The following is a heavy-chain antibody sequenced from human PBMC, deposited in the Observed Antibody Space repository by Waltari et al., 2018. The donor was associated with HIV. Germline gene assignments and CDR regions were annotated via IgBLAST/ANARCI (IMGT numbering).Heavy chain of an antibody. CDR3: AKDGAIDI. Sequence: EAQLLESGGGLVQPGGSLRVSCDASGSRFGDYDMSWVRQAPGKGLQWVSSISRNGAKTHYGDSVRGRFTISRDNSKNTLSLQMDSLRVEDTAIYYCAKDGAIDIWGQGTMVTVSS. J-gene: IGHJ3*02. CDR1: GSRFGDYD. V-gene: IGHV3-23*01. CDR2: ISRNGAKT.